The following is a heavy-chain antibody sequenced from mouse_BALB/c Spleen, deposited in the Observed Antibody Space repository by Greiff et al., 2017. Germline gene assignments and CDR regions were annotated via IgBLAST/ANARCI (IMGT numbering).Heavy chain of an antibody. D-gene: IGHD2-4*01. CDR3: ARSYLDYEYYFDY. Sequence: EVKVVESGGGLVQPGGSRKLSCAASGFTFSSFGMHWVRQAPEKGLEWVAYISSGSSTIYYADTVKGRFTISRDNPKNTLFLQMTSLRSEDTAMYYCARSYLDYEYYFDYWGQGTTLTVSS. J-gene: IGHJ2*01. V-gene: IGHV5-17*02. CDR2: ISSGSSTI. CDR1: GFTFSSFG.